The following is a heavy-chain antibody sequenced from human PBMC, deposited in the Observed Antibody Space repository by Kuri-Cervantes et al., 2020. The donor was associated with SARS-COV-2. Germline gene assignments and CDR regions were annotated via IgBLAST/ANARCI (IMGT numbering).Heavy chain of an antibody. CDR2: IHHSGST. V-gene: IGHV4-38-2*02. Sequence: ESLKISCAVSGYSISSGYYWGWIRQPPGKGLEWIGSIHHSGSTYYNPSLKSRVTISVDTSKNQFSLKLSSVTAADTAVYYCARERYDFWSGYYRWFDPWGQGALVTVSS. CDR3: ARERYDFWSGYYRWFDP. CDR1: GYSISSGYY. D-gene: IGHD3-3*01. J-gene: IGHJ5*02.